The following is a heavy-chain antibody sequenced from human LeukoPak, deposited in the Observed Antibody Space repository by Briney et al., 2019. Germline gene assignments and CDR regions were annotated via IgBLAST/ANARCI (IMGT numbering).Heavy chain of an antibody. V-gene: IGHV3-7*01. CDR3: ARDTVTHYFDY. J-gene: IGHJ4*02. Sequence: GGSLRLSCAASEFTFRYYWMSWVRQAPGRGLEWVANIKQDGSEKYYVDSVKGRFTISRDNARNSLYLQMNSLRAEDTAVYYCARDTVTHYFDYWGLGTLVTVSS. CDR1: EFTFRYYW. D-gene: IGHD4-17*01. CDR2: IKQDGSEK.